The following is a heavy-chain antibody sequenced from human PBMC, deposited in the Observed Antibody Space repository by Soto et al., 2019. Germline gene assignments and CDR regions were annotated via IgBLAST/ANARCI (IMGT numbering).Heavy chain of an antibody. CDR3: ARRYGVAYDF. J-gene: IGHJ4*02. CDR2: IYYSGST. D-gene: IGHD1-20*01. Sequence: SETLSLTCTFSGGSISRYYWSWIRQPPGKGLEWIGYIYYSGSTNYNPSLKSRVTISVDTSKNQFSLKLSSVTAADTAVYYCARRYGVAYDFWGQGTLVTVSS. V-gene: IGHV4-59*08. CDR1: GGSISRYY.